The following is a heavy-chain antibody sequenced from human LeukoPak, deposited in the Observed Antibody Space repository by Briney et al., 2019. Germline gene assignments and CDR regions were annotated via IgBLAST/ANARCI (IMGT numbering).Heavy chain of an antibody. CDR2: IYSGGRT. CDR1: WFTVSSNY. Sequence: PGGSLRLSWAASWFTVSSNYMSWVRQAPGKGLEWVSVIYSGGRTYYADSVKGRFTISRDNSKNTLYLQMNSLRAEDTAVYYCARLYGSGSLHFDNWGQGTLVTVSS. J-gene: IGHJ4*02. D-gene: IGHD3-10*01. CDR3: ARLYGSGSLHFDN. V-gene: IGHV3-53*01.